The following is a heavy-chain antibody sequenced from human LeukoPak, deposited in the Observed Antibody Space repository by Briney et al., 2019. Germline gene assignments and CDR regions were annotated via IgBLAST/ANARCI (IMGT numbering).Heavy chain of an antibody. J-gene: IGHJ4*02. CDR3: ARGYSGSVDYFDY. CDR2: INPNSGGT. V-gene: IGHV1-2*02. Sequence: ASVKVSCKASGYTFTSYGISWVRQAPGQGLEWMGWINPNSGGTNYAQKFQGRVTMTRDTSISTAYMELSRLRSDDTAVYYCARGYSGSVDYFDYWGQGTLVTVSS. D-gene: IGHD1-26*01. CDR1: GYTFTSYG.